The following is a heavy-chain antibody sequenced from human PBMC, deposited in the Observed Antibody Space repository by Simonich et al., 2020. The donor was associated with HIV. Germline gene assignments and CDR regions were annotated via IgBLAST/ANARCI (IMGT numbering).Heavy chain of an antibody. Sequence: QVQLQESGPGLVKPSETLSLTCAVSGYSISSGYYWGWIRQPPGKGLEWIGSIYHSGSTYYNPSLKSRVTISVDTSKNQFSLKLSSVTAADTAVYYCARDRSGTDIWGQGTMVTVSS. V-gene: IGHV4-38-2*02. CDR2: IYHSGST. J-gene: IGHJ3*02. CDR1: GYSISSGYY. CDR3: ARDRSGTDI. D-gene: IGHD1-26*01.